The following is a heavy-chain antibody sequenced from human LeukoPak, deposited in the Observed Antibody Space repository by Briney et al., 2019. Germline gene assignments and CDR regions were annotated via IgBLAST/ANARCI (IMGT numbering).Heavy chain of an antibody. Sequence: PGGSLRLSCAASGFTFSSYGMHWVRQAPGKGLEWVAVIWYDGSNKYYADSVKGRFTISRDSSKNTLYLQMNSLRAEDTAVYYCARAPTSYYYFDYWGQGTLVTVSS. CDR3: ARAPTSYYYFDY. D-gene: IGHD1-26*01. J-gene: IGHJ4*02. CDR1: GFTFSSYG. V-gene: IGHV3-33*01. CDR2: IWYDGSNK.